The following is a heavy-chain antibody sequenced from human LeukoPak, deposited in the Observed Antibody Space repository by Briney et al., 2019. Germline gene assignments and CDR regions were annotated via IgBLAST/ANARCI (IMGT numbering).Heavy chain of an antibody. CDR1: GVSISNGDYS. V-gene: IGHV4-30-2*01. CDR2: IYHTGTT. D-gene: IGHD3-10*01. Sequence: PSETLSLTCAVSGVSISNGDYSWSWLRQPPGKGLEWIGYIYHTGTTYYNPSLKGRGTISLDRSKNQFSLKLTSVTAADTAVYYCAGDFGSGSYRFDYWGQGTLVTVSS. CDR3: AGDFGSGSYRFDY. J-gene: IGHJ4*02.